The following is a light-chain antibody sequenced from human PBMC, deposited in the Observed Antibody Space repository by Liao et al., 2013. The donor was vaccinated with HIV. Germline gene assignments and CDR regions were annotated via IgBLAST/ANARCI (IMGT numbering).Light chain of an antibody. J-gene: IGLJ3*02. Sequence: SYVLTQPPSVSVAPGKTASITCGGNNIGSKSVHWYQQKPGQAPVLVIYYDSDRPSGIPERFSGSKSGNTATLTISGTQSMDEADYYCQAWDGSTARVFGGGTKLTVL. V-gene: IGLV3-21*01. CDR3: QAWDGSTARV. CDR1: NIGSKS. CDR2: YDS.